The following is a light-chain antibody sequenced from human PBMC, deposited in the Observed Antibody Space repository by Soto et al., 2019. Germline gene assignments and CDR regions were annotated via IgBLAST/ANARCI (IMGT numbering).Light chain of an antibody. CDR2: DAS. CDR3: QQRSNWPPT. J-gene: IGKJ4*01. CDR1: QSVSSY. Sequence: EIVLTQSPATLSLPPGERATLSCRASQSVSSYLAWYQQKPGQAPRLLIYDASNRATGIPARFSGSGSGTDFTLTISSLEPEDFVVYYCQQRSNWPPTFGGGTKVEIK. V-gene: IGKV3-11*01.